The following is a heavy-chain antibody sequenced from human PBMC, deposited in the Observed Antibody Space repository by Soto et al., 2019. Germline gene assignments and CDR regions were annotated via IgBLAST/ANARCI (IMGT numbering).Heavy chain of an antibody. CDR3: AREILLWFGELPRGPFDY. D-gene: IGHD3-10*01. Sequence: GGSLRLSCAASGFTFSSYSMNWVRQAPGKGLEWVSYISSSSSTIYYADSVKGRFTISRDNAKNSLYLQMNSLRAEDTAVYYCAREILLWFGELPRGPFDYWGQGTLVTVSS. V-gene: IGHV3-48*01. J-gene: IGHJ4*02. CDR2: ISSSSSTI. CDR1: GFTFSSYS.